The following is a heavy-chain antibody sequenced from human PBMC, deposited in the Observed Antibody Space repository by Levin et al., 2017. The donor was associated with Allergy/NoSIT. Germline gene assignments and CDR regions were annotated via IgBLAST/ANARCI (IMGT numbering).Heavy chain of an antibody. Sequence: SETLSLTCAVYGGSFSGYYWSWIRQPPGKGLEWIGEINHSGSTNYNPSLKSRVTISVDTSKNQISLKLSSVTAADTAVYYCARGKNLYSGWYGGDYWGQGTLVTVSS. CDR1: GGSFSGYY. CDR3: ARGKNLYSGWYGGDY. J-gene: IGHJ4*02. D-gene: IGHD6-19*01. V-gene: IGHV4-34*01. CDR2: INHSGST.